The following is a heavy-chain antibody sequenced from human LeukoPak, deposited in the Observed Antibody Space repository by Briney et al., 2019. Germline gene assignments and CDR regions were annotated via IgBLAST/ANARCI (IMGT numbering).Heavy chain of an antibody. Sequence: ASVKVSCKVSGYTLTELSMHWVRQAPGQGLEWMGWINPNSGGTNYAQKFQGWVTMTRDTSISTAYMELSRLRSDDTAVYYCARRMGLKGDSSGYSQKLANDAFDIWGQGTMVTVSS. V-gene: IGHV1-2*04. CDR3: ARRMGLKGDSSGYSQKLANDAFDI. CDR1: GYTLTELS. J-gene: IGHJ3*02. CDR2: INPNSGGT. D-gene: IGHD3-22*01.